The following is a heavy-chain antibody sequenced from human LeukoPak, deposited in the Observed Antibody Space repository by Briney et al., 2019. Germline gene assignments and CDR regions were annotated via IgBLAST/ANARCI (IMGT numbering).Heavy chain of an antibody. Sequence: PGGSLRLSCAASGFTFSSYGMHWVRQAPGKGLEWVAVISYDGSNKYYADSVKGRFTISRDNSKNTLYLQMNSLRAEDTAVYYCAKVKDTAMPDFDYWGQGTLVTVSS. CDR1: GFTFSSYG. CDR2: ISYDGSNK. J-gene: IGHJ4*02. V-gene: IGHV3-30*18. CDR3: AKVKDTAMPDFDY. D-gene: IGHD5-18*01.